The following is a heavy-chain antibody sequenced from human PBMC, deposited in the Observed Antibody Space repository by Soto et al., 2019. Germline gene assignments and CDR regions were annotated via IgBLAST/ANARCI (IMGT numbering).Heavy chain of an antibody. V-gene: IGHV1-69*13. CDR3: ARVNGDIVVVPAANYYYYGMDV. D-gene: IGHD2-2*01. CDR1: GGTFSSYA. CDR2: IIPIFGTA. J-gene: IGHJ6*02. Sequence: ASVKVSCKGSGGTFSSYAISWVRQAPGQGLEWMGGIIPIFGTANYAQKFQGRVTITADESTSTAYMELSSLRSEDTAVYYCARVNGDIVVVPAANYYYYGMDVWGQGTTVTVSS.